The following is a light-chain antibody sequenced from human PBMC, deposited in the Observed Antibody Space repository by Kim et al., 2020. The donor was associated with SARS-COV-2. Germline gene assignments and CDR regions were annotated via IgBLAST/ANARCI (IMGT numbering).Light chain of an antibody. V-gene: IGLV2-23*02. Sequence: QSALTQPASVSGSPGQSVTISCTGTSSDVGSYNLVSWYQQHPGKAPKLMIYEVSKRPSGVSNRFPGYKSGYTASLTISGLQAEDEADYFCCSYAGSTAWVFGGGTKLTVL. J-gene: IGLJ3*02. CDR2: EVS. CDR1: SSDVGSYNL. CDR3: CSYAGSTAWV.